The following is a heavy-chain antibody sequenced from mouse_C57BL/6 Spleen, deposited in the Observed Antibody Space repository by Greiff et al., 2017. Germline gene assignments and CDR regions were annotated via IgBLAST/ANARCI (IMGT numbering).Heavy chain of an antibody. CDR3: ARWGNDYFDY. Sequence: EVKLVESGPELVKPGASVKMSCKASGYTFTDYNMHWVKQSHGKSLEWIGYINPNNGGTSYNQKFKGKATLTVNKSSSTAYMELRSLTSEDSAVYYCARWGNDYFDYWGQGTTLTVSS. D-gene: IGHD2-1*01. CDR2: INPNNGGT. CDR1: GYTFTDYN. V-gene: IGHV1-22*01. J-gene: IGHJ2*01.